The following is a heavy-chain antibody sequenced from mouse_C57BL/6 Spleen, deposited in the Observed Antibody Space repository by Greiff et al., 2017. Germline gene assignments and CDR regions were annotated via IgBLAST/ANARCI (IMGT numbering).Heavy chain of an antibody. CDR3: ARGERGDY. CDR1: GYTFTDYW. J-gene: IGHJ2*01. V-gene: IGHV1-9*01. CDR2: ILPGSGST. D-gene: IGHD2-13*01. Sequence: QVQLQQSGAGLMQPGASVKLSCKATGYTFTDYWLEWVKQRPGHGLEWIGEILPGSGSTNYNETFKGNATFTTDTSSNTAYMQHSGLTTEDSAIYHCARGERGDYWGQGTTLTVSS.